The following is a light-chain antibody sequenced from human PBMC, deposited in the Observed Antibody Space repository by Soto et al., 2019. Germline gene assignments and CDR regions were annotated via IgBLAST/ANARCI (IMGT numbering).Light chain of an antibody. CDR3: QQYDNLPIT. J-gene: IGKJ5*01. Sequence: IPRTQCPSTLSGSVGGRVTITCRASQTISSWFAWYQQKPGTAPKLLIYKASTLKSGVPSRFSGSGSGTDFTFTISSLQPEDITTYYCQQYDNLPITLGQGTRLEIK. V-gene: IGKV1-5*03. CDR2: KAS. CDR1: QTISSW.